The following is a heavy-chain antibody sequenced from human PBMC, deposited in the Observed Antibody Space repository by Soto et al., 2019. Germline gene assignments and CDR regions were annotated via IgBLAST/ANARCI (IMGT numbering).Heavy chain of an antibody. CDR2: IYYSGST. J-gene: IGHJ5*02. Sequence: SETLSLTCTVSGGSISSSSYYWGWIRQPPGKGLEWIGSIYYSGSTYYNPSLKSRVTISVDTSKNQFSLKLSSVTAADTAVYYCGRHMWSGLQNWFAPWGQGTLVTVSS. D-gene: IGHD1-26*01. CDR1: GGSISSSSYY. CDR3: GRHMWSGLQNWFAP. V-gene: IGHV4-39*01.